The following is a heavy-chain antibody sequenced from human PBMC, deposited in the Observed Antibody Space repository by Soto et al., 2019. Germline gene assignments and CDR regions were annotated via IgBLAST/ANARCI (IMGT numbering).Heavy chain of an antibody. CDR3: ARALSSGWDFDY. V-gene: IGHV1-18*01. D-gene: IGHD6-19*01. J-gene: IGHJ4*02. Sequence: KLQGRVTMTTDTSTSTAYMELRSLRSDDTAVYYCARALSSGWDFDYWGQGTLVTVSS.